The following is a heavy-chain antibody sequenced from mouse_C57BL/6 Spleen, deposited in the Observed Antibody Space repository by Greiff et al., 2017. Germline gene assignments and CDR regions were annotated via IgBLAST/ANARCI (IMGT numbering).Heavy chain of an antibody. CDR1: GFTFSSYA. CDR3: ARVGGSSGWFAY. J-gene: IGHJ3*01. CDR2: ISDGGSYT. V-gene: IGHV5-4*01. Sequence: EVQLVESGGGLVKPGGSLKLSCAASGFTFSSYAMSWVRQTPEKRLEWVATISDGGSYTYYPDNVKGRFTISRDNAKNNLYLQMSHLKSEDTAMYYCARVGGSSGWFAYWGQGTLVTVSA. D-gene: IGHD3-2*02.